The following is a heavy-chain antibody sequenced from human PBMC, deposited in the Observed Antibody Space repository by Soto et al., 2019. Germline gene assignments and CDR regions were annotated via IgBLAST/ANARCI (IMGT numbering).Heavy chain of an antibody. V-gene: IGHV4-34*01. Sequence: SETLSVTCAVYGGSFSGYYWSWIRQPPGKGLEWIGEISHIGSTTYNPSLKSRVTISVDTSKNQFSLKLSSVTAADTAVYYCAGHGGYSYGPFDYWGQGTLVTVSS. CDR1: GGSFSGYY. CDR2: ISHIGST. D-gene: IGHD5-18*01. CDR3: AGHGGYSYGPFDY. J-gene: IGHJ4*02.